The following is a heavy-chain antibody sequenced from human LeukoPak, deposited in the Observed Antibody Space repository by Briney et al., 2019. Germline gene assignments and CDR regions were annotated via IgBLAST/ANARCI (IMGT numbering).Heavy chain of an antibody. CDR1: GGSISSYY. D-gene: IGHD3-22*01. V-gene: IGHV4-59*12. CDR3: ARYFDSSGRDVFDI. J-gene: IGHJ3*02. Sequence: SETLSLTCTVSGGSISSYYWSWIRQPPGKGLEWIGYIYYSGSTYYNPSLKSRVTISVDTSKNQFSLKLSSVTAADTAVYYCARYFDSSGRDVFDIWGQGTLVTVSS. CDR2: IYYSGST.